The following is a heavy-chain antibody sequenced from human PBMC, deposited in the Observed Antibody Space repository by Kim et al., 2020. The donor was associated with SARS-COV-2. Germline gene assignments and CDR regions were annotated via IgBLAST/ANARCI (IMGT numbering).Heavy chain of an antibody. Sequence: SLKSGVPISVGTSKNQFSLKLSSVTAADTAVYYCARVHIAAAGGQNWFDPWGQGTLVTVSS. CDR3: ARVHIAAAGGQNWFDP. D-gene: IGHD6-13*01. V-gene: IGHV4-31*02. J-gene: IGHJ5*02.